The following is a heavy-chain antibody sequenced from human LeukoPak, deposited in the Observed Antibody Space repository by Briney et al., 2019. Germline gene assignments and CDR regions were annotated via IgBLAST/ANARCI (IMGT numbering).Heavy chain of an antibody. D-gene: IGHD2-2*01. Sequence: SVKVSCKASGGTFSSYAISWVRQAPGQGLEWMGGIIPIFGTANYAQKFQGRVTITADESTSTAYMELSSLRSEDTAVYYCARIFGSSTSPSTDMADYWGQGTLVTVSS. CDR2: IIPIFGTA. CDR1: GGTFSSYA. J-gene: IGHJ4*02. CDR3: ARIFGSSTSPSTDMADY. V-gene: IGHV1-69*13.